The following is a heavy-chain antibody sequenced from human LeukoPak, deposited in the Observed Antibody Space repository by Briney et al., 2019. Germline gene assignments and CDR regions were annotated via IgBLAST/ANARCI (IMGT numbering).Heavy chain of an antibody. D-gene: IGHD5-18*01. CDR1: GFTVRSHY. CDR2: IYSGGTT. J-gene: IGHJ4*02. Sequence: GGSLRLSCAASGFTVRSHYMNWVRQAPGKGLEWVSIIYSGGTTYYADSMKGRFTISRHNSKNTLYLQMNSLRAEDTAVYYCARVDTVMAYYFDLWGQGTLVTVSS. V-gene: IGHV3-53*04. CDR3: ARVDTVMAYYFDL.